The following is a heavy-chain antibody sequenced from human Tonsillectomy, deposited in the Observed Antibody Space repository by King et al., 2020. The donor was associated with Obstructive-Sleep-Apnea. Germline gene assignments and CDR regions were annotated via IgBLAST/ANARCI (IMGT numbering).Heavy chain of an antibody. D-gene: IGHD6-19*01. CDR3: ARQAVAGDWYFDL. CDR2: ISYDGSNK. J-gene: IGHJ2*01. Sequence: QLVQSGGGVVQPGRSLRLSCAASGFTFSSYAMHWVRQAPGKGLEWVAVISYDGSNKYYADSVKGRFTISRDNSKNTLYLQMNSLRAEDTAVYYCARQAVAGDWYFDLWGRGTLVTVSS. V-gene: IGHV3-30*04. CDR1: GFTFSSYA.